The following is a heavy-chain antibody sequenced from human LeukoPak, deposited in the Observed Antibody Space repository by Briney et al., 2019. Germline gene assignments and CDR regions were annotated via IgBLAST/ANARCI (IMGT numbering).Heavy chain of an antibody. V-gene: IGHV4-4*07. D-gene: IGHD3-10*01. CDR3: ARTRYGSGSYTFLDY. CDR1: RGSISNFY. CDR2: VFTSGTT. Sequence: PSETLSLTCTVSRGSISNFYWSWVRQPAGKGLEWVGHVFTSGTTNYNPSLKSRVTMSIDTSKNQFSLKLSSVTAADTAVYYCARTRYGSGSYTFLDYWGQGTLVIVSS. J-gene: IGHJ4*02.